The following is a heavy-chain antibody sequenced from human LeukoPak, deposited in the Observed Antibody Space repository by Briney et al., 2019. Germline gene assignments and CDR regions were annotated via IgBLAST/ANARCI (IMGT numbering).Heavy chain of an antibody. CDR3: ARDGANGGNAFDI. CDR2: VYYSGST. J-gene: IGHJ3*02. D-gene: IGHD4-23*01. V-gene: IGHV4-59*01. CDR1: GGSISSYY. Sequence: SETLSLTCTVSGGSISSYYWSWIRQPPGKGLEWIGYVYYSGSTNYNPSLKSRVTISVDTSKNQFSLKLSSVTAADTAVYYCARDGANGGNAFDIWGQGTMVTVSS.